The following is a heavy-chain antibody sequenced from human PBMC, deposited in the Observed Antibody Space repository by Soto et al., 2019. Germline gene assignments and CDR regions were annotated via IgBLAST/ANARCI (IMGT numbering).Heavy chain of an antibody. Sequence: QVQLVESGGGVVQPGRSLRLSCAASGFTFSSYAMHWVRQAPGKGLEWVAVISYDGSNEYYADSVKGRFTVSRDNSKNTLYLQMDNLRAEDTAVYYFAKFSRSWYDNEAFDIWGQGTRVTVSS. CDR1: GFTFSSYA. V-gene: IGHV3-30-3*02. D-gene: IGHD6-13*01. CDR2: ISYDGSNE. J-gene: IGHJ3*02. CDR3: AKFSRSWYDNEAFDI.